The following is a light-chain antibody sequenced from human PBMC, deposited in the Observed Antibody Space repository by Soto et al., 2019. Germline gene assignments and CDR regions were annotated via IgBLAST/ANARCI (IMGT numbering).Light chain of an antibody. CDR3: QQRSNGPTT. CDR2: DAS. J-gene: IGKJ4*01. V-gene: IGKV3-11*01. CDR1: QSVSSY. Sequence: EIVLTQSPATLSLSPGERATLSCRASQSVSSYLAWYQQKPGQAPRLLIYDASNRATVIPARFSGSGYGTDITLTSSILDPDYFAVYYCQQRSNGPTTFCVGTKVEIK.